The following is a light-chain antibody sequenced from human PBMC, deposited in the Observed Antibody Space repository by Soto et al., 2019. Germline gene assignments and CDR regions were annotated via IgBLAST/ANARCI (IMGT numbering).Light chain of an antibody. CDR1: SSDVGGYNY. CDR3: SSYTSSSTLV. CDR2: DVS. V-gene: IGLV2-14*01. Sequence: QSALTQPASVSESPGQSITISCTGTSSDVGGYNYVSWYQQHPGKAPKLMIYDVSNRPSGVSDRFSGSKSGNTASLTISGLHAEDEADYYCSSYTSSSTLVFGGGTKLTVL. J-gene: IGLJ2*01.